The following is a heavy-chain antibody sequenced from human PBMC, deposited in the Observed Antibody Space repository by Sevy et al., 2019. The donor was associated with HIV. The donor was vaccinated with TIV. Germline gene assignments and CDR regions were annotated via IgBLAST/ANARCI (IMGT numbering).Heavy chain of an antibody. CDR1: RFTFSSYW. CDR2: INQDGGEK. D-gene: IGHD3-22*01. V-gene: IGHV3-7*01. Sequence: GGCLRLYCAASRFTFSSYWMSWVRQAPGKGLGWVANINQDGGEKEHMDSVKGRFTISRDNPKNSLYLQMNSLRAEDSAVYFCARVSSIYYDRSYDYAMDVWGQGTTVTVSS. J-gene: IGHJ6*02. CDR3: ARVSSIYYDRSYDYAMDV.